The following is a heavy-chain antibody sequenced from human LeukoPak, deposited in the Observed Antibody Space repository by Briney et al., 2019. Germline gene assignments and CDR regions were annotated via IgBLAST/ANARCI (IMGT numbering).Heavy chain of an antibody. D-gene: IGHD3-9*01. CDR3: ARAHSYYDILTGQFDY. V-gene: IGHV1-69*04. CDR2: IIPIFGIA. J-gene: IGHJ4*02. Sequence: WASVKVSCKASRGTFSSYAISWVRQAPGQGREGMGRIIPIFGIANYAQKLQGRVTITADKSTSTAYMELSSLRSEDTAVYYCARAHSYYDILTGQFDYWGQGTLVTVSS. CDR1: RGTFSSYA.